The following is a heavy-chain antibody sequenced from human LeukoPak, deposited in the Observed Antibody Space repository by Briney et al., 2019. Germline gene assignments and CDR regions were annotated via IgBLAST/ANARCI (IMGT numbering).Heavy chain of an antibody. D-gene: IGHD3-10*01. V-gene: IGHV4-38-2*02. CDR3: ARGGYYGSGNDFRFDP. CDR2: VYHSGTT. Sequence: SETLSLTCTVSGYSISSDYYWGWIRQTPGKGLEWIGSVYHSGTTYHNPSLKSRVTMSVDTSKNQFSLTLTSVTAADTAVYYCARGGYYGSGNDFRFDPWGQGTLVTVSS. CDR1: GYSISSDYY. J-gene: IGHJ5*02.